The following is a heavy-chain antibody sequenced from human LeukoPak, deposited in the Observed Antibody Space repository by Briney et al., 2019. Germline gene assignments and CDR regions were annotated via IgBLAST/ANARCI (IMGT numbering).Heavy chain of an antibody. CDR2: IYTSGST. D-gene: IGHD4-17*01. CDR1: GGSISSGSYY. CDR3: ARDNYGDYWTDAFDI. V-gene: IGHV4-61*02. Sequence: PSETLSLTCTVSGGSISSGSYYWSWLRQPAGKGLEWIGRIYTSGSTNYNPSLKSRVTISVDTSKNQFSLKLSSVTAADTDVYYCARDNYGDYWTDAFDIWGQGTMVTVSS. J-gene: IGHJ3*02.